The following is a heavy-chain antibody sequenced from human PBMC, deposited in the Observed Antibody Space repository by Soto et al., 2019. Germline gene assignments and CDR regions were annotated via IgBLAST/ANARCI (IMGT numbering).Heavy chain of an antibody. CDR1: GGSISSSSYY. CDR3: ARLGGRRYSYGSLDY. D-gene: IGHD5-18*01. V-gene: IGHV4-39*01. J-gene: IGHJ4*02. CDR2: IYYSGST. Sequence: QLQLQESGPGLVKPSETLSLTCTVSGGSISSSSYYWGWIRQPPGKGLEWIGSIYYSGSTYYNPSLKSRVTISVDTSKNQFSLKLSSVTAADTAVYYCARLGGRRYSYGSLDYWGQGTLVTVSS.